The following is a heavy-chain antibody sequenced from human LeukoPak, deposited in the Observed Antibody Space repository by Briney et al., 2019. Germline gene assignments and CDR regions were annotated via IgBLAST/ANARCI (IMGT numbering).Heavy chain of an antibody. Sequence: PGGSLRLSYAASGFTFSDAWMNWVRQAPGKGLEWVGRIKRKTEGGTTEYAAPVKGRFTISRDDSKNTLYLQMNSLKAEDTAMYFCTTGNWGPYWGQGTLVTVSS. V-gene: IGHV3-15*07. CDR2: IKRKTEGGTT. D-gene: IGHD7-27*01. CDR3: TTGNWGPY. J-gene: IGHJ4*02. CDR1: GFTFSDAW.